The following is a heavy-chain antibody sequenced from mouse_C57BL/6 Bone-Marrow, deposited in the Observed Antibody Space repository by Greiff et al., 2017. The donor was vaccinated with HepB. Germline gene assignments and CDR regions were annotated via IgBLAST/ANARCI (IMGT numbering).Heavy chain of an antibody. CDR2: ISYDGSN. D-gene: IGHD1-1*01. V-gene: IGHV3-6*01. J-gene: IGHJ3*01. Sequence: DVQLQESGPGLVKPSQSLSLTCSVTGYSITSGYYWNWIRQFPGNKLEWMGYISYDGSNNYNPSLKNRISITRDTSKNQFFLKLNSVTTEDTATYYCARGEAYYYGSSPFAYWGQGTLVTVSA. CDR3: ARGEAYYYGSSPFAY. CDR1: GYSITSGYY.